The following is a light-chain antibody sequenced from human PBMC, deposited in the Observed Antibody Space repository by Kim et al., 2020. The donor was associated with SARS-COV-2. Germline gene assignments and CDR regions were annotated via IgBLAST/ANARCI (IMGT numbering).Light chain of an antibody. CDR3: SSYTSSTTWV. CDR1: SSDIGSYNY. Sequence: QSALTQPASVSGSPGQSITISCTGTSSDIGSYNYVSWYQQHPDKAPKLMIYDVTNRPSGVSNRFSGFKSGNTASLTISGLQAEDEADYYCSSYTSSTTWVFGGGTKLTVL. J-gene: IGLJ3*02. CDR2: DVT. V-gene: IGLV2-14*03.